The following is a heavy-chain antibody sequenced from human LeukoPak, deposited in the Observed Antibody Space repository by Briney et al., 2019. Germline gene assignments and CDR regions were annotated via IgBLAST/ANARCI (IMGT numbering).Heavy chain of an antibody. CDR3: AKGSIAAAGPFDY. Sequence: GGSLRLSCAASGFTFSNYAMSWVRQAPGKGLEWVSAIINSGGNTYYADSVKGRFTISRDNSKNTLHLQMNSLRAEDTAVYYCAKGSIAAAGPFDYWGQGTLVTVSS. V-gene: IGHV3-23*01. J-gene: IGHJ4*02. CDR1: GFTFSNYA. D-gene: IGHD6-13*01. CDR2: IINSGGNT.